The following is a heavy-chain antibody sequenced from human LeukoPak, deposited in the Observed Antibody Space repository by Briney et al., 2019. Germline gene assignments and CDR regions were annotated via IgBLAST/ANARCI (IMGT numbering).Heavy chain of an antibody. J-gene: IGHJ5*02. CDR3: ARGGRGFDP. CDR1: GGSISSSNW. CDR2: IYHSGST. V-gene: IGHV4-4*02. Sequence: SGTLSLTCAVSGGSISSSNWWSWVRQPPGKGLEWIGEIYHSGSTNYNPSLKSRVTISVDTSKNQFSLELNSVTASDTAVYYCARGGRGFDPWGQGTLVTVSS.